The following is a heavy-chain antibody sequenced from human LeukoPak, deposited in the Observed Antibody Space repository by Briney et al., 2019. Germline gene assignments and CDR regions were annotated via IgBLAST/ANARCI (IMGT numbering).Heavy chain of an antibody. CDR1: GFTFSSYS. CDR3: ARWDNEYCSSTSCYRGGYYFDY. Sequence: GGSLRLSCAASGFTFSSYSMNWVRQAPGEGLEWVSSISSSSSYIYYADSVKGRFTISRDNAKNSLYLQMNSLRAEDTAVYYCARWDNEYCSSTSCYRGGYYFDYWGQGTLVTVSS. J-gene: IGHJ4*02. CDR2: ISSSSSYI. V-gene: IGHV3-21*01. D-gene: IGHD2-2*02.